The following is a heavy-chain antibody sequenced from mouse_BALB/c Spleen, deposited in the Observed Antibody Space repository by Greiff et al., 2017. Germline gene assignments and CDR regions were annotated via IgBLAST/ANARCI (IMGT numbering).Heavy chain of an antibody. V-gene: IGHV14-1*02. CDR3: ARGGITTEFAY. J-gene: IGHJ3*01. Sequence: VPLQQSGAELVRPGALVKLSCKASGFNIKDYYMHWVKQRPEQGLEWIGWIDPENGNTIYDPKFQGKASITADTSSNTAYLQLSSLTSEDTAVYYCARGGITTEFAYGGQGTLVTVSA. D-gene: IGHD2-4*01. CDR1: GFNIKDYY. CDR2: IDPENGNT.